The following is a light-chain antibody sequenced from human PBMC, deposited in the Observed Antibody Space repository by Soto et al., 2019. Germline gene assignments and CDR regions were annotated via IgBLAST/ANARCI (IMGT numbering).Light chain of an antibody. Sequence: EVVLTQSPGTLSLSPGERATLSCRASQGVASTSLAWYRQKPGKAPRVLIHGASIRATGIADRFIGSGSGTDFPLTISRLEPEDFAVYYCQHYGSSPPITFGQGTRLEIK. CDR2: GAS. V-gene: IGKV3-20*01. J-gene: IGKJ5*01. CDR3: QHYGSSPPIT. CDR1: QGVASTS.